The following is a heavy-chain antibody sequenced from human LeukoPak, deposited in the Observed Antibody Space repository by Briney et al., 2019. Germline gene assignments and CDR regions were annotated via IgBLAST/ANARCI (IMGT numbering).Heavy chain of an antibody. J-gene: IGHJ4*02. Sequence: KPGGSLRLSCAASGFIFRHTWMNWVRQGPGKGLEWVGRIKRQTDGGTTDHAAPVKGRFTISRDDSRNTLYLQMNSLKTEDTAVYYCTTGGGVGAIRTGAYWGQGTLVTVSS. CDR3: TTGGGVGAIRTGAY. CDR1: GFIFRHTW. D-gene: IGHD1-26*01. V-gene: IGHV3-15*07. CDR2: IKRQTDGGTT.